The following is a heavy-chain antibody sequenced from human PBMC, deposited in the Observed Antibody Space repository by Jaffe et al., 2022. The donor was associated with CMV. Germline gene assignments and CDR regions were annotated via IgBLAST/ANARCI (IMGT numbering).Heavy chain of an antibody. CDR1: GFTFSSYE. CDR2: ISSSGSTI. CDR3: ARGDGRITMIVVALYGAFDI. V-gene: IGHV3-48*03. D-gene: IGHD3-22*01. J-gene: IGHJ3*02. Sequence: EVQLVESGGGLVQPGGSLRLSCAASGFTFSSYEMNWVRQAPGKGLEWVSYISSSGSTIYYADSVKGRFTISRDNAKNSLYLQMNSLRAEDTAVYYCARGDGRITMIVVALYGAFDIWGQGTMVTVSS.